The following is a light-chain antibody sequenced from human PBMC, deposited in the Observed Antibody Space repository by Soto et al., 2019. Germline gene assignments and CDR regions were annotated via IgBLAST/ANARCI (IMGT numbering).Light chain of an antibody. CDR2: AAS. Sequence: DIQMTQSPSSLSASVGDRVTITCRASQTISTYLNWYQQKPGKAPKLLIYAASSLQSGVPSRFSGSVSGTDFTLTISSLQPEDFATYDCQQSLSIPYTFGQGTKLEIK. J-gene: IGKJ2*01. CDR1: QTISTY. CDR3: QQSLSIPYT. V-gene: IGKV1-39*01.